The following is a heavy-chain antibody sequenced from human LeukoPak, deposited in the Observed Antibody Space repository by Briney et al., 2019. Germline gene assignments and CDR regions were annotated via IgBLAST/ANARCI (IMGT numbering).Heavy chain of an antibody. CDR1: GGSISSSSYY. Sequence: SETLSLTCTVSGGSISSSSYYWGWIRQPPGKGLEWIGSIYYSGSTYYNPSLKSRVTISVDTSKNQFSLKLSSVTAADTAVYYCARDGRSAGTTSNIWGQGTMVTVPS. D-gene: IGHD1-7*01. CDR3: ARDGRSAGTTSNI. V-gene: IGHV4-39*07. CDR2: IYYSGST. J-gene: IGHJ3*02.